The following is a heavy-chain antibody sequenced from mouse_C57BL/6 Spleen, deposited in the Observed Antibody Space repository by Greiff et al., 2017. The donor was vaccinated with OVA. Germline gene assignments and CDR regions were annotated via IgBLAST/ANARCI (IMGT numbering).Heavy chain of an antibody. CDR3: ARGRDYYGSSYWYFDD. D-gene: IGHD1-1*01. CDR2: IYPGGGYT. V-gene: IGHV1-63*01. Sequence: QVQLQQSGAELVRPGTSVKMSCKASGYTFTNYWIGWAKQRPGHGLEWIGDIYPGGGYTNYNEKFKGKATLTEDKSSSTAYMQFSSLTSEDSAIYYGARGRDYYGSSYWYFDDWGTGTTVTVSS. J-gene: IGHJ1*03. CDR1: GYTFTNYW.